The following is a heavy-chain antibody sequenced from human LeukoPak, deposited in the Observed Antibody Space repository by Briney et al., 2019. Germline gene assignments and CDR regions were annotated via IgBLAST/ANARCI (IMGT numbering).Heavy chain of an antibody. V-gene: IGHV3-7*01. CDR2: IKQDGSEK. CDR1: GFTFSSYW. D-gene: IGHD1-26*01. CDR3: ARVGRGGATDFDY. J-gene: IGHJ4*02. Sequence: PGGSLRLSCAASGFTFSSYWMSWVRQAPGKGLEWAANIKQDGSEKYYVDSVKGRFTISRDNAKNSLYLQMNSLRAEDTAVYYCARVGRGGATDFDYWGQGTLVTVSS.